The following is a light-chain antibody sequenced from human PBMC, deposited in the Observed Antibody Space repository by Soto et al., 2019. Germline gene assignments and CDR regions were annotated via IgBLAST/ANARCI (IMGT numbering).Light chain of an antibody. Sequence: QSVLTQPPSVSAAPGQKVTISCSGSSSNIGNNYVSWYQQLPGTAPKLLIYDNNKRPSGIPDRFSGSKSGTSATLVITGLRTGDEADYYCGTWDSSLSAGVFGTGTKVTVL. V-gene: IGLV1-51*01. J-gene: IGLJ1*01. CDR3: GTWDSSLSAGV. CDR2: DNN. CDR1: SSNIGNNY.